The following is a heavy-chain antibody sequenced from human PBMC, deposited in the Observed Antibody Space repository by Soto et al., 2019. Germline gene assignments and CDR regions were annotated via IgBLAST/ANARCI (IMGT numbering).Heavy chain of an antibody. CDR2: ISGSGGST. D-gene: IGHD3-9*01. CDR1: GFTFSSYA. CDR3: AKDPSYDILSGPRAPFFDY. V-gene: IGHV3-23*01. Sequence: HPGGSLRLSCAASGFTFSSYAMSWVRQAPGKGLEWVSAISGSGGSTYYADSVKGRFTISRDNSKNTLYLQMNSLRAEDTAVYYCAKDPSYDILSGPRAPFFDYWGQGTLVTVSS. J-gene: IGHJ4*02.